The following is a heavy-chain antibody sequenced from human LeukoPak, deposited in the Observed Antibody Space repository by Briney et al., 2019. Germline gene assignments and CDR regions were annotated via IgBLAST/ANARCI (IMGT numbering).Heavy chain of an antibody. CDR1: GFTFDDYA. D-gene: IGHD5-18*01. CDR3: AKGGYSYAYGMDV. Sequence: GGSLRFSCAASGFTFDDYAMHWVRQAPGKGLEWVSGISWNSGSIGYADSVKGRFTISRDNAKNSLYLQMNSLRAEDTALYYCAKGGYSYAYGMDVWGQGTTVTVSS. J-gene: IGHJ6*02. V-gene: IGHV3-9*01. CDR2: ISWNSGSI.